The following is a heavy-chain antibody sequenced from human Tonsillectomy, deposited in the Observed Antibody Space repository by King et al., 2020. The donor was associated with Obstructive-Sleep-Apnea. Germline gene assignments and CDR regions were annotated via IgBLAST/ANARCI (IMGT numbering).Heavy chain of an antibody. Sequence: VQLVESGGGAVQPGRSLRLSCVVSGFTFSSYAMHWVRQAPGKGLVWVAAISYDGGNKYYADSVKGRFTISRDNSKDTLYMQMNNLRPEETALFYGAGQLELPYYYYVMDVWGQGTTVTVSS. CDR3: AGQLELPYYYYVMDV. CDR2: ISYDGGNK. CDR1: GFTFSSYA. V-gene: IGHV3-30*04. J-gene: IGHJ6*02. D-gene: IGHD1-7*01.